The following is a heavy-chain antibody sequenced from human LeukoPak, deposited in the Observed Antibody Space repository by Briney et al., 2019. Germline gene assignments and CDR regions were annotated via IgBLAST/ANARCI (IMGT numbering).Heavy chain of an antibody. CDR2: IKNDGKT. Sequence: GGSLRLSCEASGFTFSRYWMHWVRQAPGKGLVWVSRIKNDGKTNYAYSVKGRFTISRDNAKNTVSLQMNSLRADDTGVYYCARAPSEVGGYYPEYFRHWGQGTLVTVSS. CDR1: GFTFSRYW. D-gene: IGHD3-22*01. V-gene: IGHV3-74*01. J-gene: IGHJ1*01. CDR3: ARAPSEVGGYYPEYFRH.